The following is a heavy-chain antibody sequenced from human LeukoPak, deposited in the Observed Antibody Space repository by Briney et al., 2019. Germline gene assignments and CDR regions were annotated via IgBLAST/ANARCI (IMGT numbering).Heavy chain of an antibody. V-gene: IGHV4-30-2*01. CDR3: ARVGPLFGVAFDY. CDR2: IYHSGST. J-gene: IGHJ4*02. Sequence: ASQTLSLTCAVSGGSISSGGYSWSWIRQPPGKGLEWIGYIYHSGSTYYNPSLKSRVTISVDRSKNQFSLKLSSVTAADTAVYYCARVGPLFGVAFDYWGQGTLVTVSS. CDR1: GGSISSGGYS. D-gene: IGHD3-3*01.